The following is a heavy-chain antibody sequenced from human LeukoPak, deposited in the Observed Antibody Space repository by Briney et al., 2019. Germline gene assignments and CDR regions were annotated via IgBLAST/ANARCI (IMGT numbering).Heavy chain of an antibody. CDR1: GYSISGGYY. D-gene: IGHD3-22*01. V-gene: IGHV4-38-2*02. J-gene: IGHJ4*02. Sequence: SETLSLTCAVSGYSISGGYYWGWIRQPPGKGLEWIGSIYHTGSPYYNPSLKSRVTLSVDTSKNQFSLKLTSVTAADTAVYYCARDHDYYDSSGYSDYWGQGTLVTVSS. CDR3: ARDHDYYDSSGYSDY. CDR2: IYHTGSP.